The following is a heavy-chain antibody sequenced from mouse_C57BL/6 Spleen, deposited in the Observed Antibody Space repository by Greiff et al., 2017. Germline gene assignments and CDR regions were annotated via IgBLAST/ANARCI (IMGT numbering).Heavy chain of an antibody. CDR3: TRNWYKLPDWYFDV. V-gene: IGHV2-2*01. Sequence: QVQLKESGPGLVQPSQSLSITCTVSGFSLTSYGVHWVRQSPGKGLEWLGVIWSGGSTDYNAAFISRLSLSKDNSKRQVFFNMNSLQADDTSIYYCTRNWYKLPDWYFDVWGTGTTVTVSS. CDR2: IWSGGST. CDR1: GFSLTSYG. D-gene: IGHD1-1*02. J-gene: IGHJ1*03.